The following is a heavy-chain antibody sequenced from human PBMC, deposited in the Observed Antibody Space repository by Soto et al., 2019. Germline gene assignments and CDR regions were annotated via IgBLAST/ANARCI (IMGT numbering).Heavy chain of an antibody. CDR3: ARERLGYYDFWSGPGGPYHWFDP. CDR2: IYTSGST. Sequence: SETLSLTCSVSGGSISSYYWSWIRQPAGKGLEWIGRIYTSGSTNYNPSLKSRVTMSVDTSKNQFSLKLSSVTAADTAVYYCARERLGYYDFWSGPGGPYHWFDPWGQGTLVTVSS. CDR1: GGSISSYY. J-gene: IGHJ5*02. V-gene: IGHV4-4*07. D-gene: IGHD3-3*01.